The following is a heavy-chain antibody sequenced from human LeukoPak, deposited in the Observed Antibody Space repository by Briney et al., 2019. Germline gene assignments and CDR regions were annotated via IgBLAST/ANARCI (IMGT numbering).Heavy chain of an antibody. J-gene: IGHJ4*02. V-gene: IGHV1-8*02. CDR2: MNPNSGNT. CDR3: ARVRMDPGGSYYFDY. D-gene: IGHD1-1*01. CDR1: GGTFSSYA. Sequence: ASVKVSCRASGGTFSSYAISWVRQAPGQGLEWMGWMNPNSGNTGYAQKFQGRVTMTRNTSISTAYMELSSLRSEDTAVYYCARVRMDPGGSYYFDYWGQGTLVTVSS.